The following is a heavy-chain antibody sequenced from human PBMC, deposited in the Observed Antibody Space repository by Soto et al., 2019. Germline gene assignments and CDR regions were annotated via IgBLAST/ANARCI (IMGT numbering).Heavy chain of an antibody. J-gene: IGHJ4*02. CDR2: NSSISSKI. D-gene: IGHD3-9*01. CDR3: ARATFYYDILTGYYNSGSMDY. CDR1: GFTFSSYS. Sequence: GSLRLSCAASGFTFSSYSMNWVRQAPGKGLEWVSSNSSISSKISYADSVKGRFTISRDNAKNSLYLKMNSLRAEDTAVYYFARATFYYDILTGYYNSGSMDYWGQGTLVTVSS. V-gene: IGHV3-21*06.